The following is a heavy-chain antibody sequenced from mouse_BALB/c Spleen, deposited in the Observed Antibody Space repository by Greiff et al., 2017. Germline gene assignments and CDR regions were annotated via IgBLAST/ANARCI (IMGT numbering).Heavy chain of an antibody. CDR3: ARQRSYYGSRLYYFDY. D-gene: IGHD1-1*01. J-gene: IGHJ2*01. V-gene: IGHV5-6*01. Sequence: EVKLVESGGDLVKPGGSLKLSCAASGFTFSSYGMSWVRQTPDKRLEWVATISSGGSYTYYPDSVKGRFTISSDNAKNTLYLQMSSLKSEDTAMYYCARQRSYYGSRLYYFDYWGQGTTLTVSS. CDR2: ISSGGSYT. CDR1: GFTFSSYG.